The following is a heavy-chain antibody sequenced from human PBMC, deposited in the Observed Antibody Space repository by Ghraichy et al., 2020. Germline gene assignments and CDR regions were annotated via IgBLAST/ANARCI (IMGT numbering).Heavy chain of an antibody. J-gene: IGHJ6*03. Sequence: SETLSLTCTVSGGSVSSGSYYWSWIRQPPGKGLEWIGYIYYSGSTNYNPSLKSRVTISVDTSKNQFSLKLSSVTAAETAVYYCARVDGYSGYVIYYYYYMDVWGKGTAVTVS. D-gene: IGHD5-12*01. V-gene: IGHV4-61*01. CDR3: ARVDGYSGYVIYYYYYMDV. CDR2: IYYSGST. CDR1: GGSVSSGSYY.